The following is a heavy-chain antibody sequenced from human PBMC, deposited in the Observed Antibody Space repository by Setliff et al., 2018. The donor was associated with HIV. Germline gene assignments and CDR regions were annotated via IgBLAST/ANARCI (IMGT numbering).Heavy chain of an antibody. J-gene: IGHJ4*02. CDR3: AKGDFTAMVMYFDF. V-gene: IGHV4-39*01. CDR2: FYYNGAT. D-gene: IGHD2-21*02. CDR1: RHSIPNTYYY. Sequence: SETLSLTCTVFRHSIPNTYYYWGWIRQSPGKGLEWIGSFYYNGATHRNPSLKSRVSISVESAENRFSLELTSVTAADTAVYYCAKGDFTAMVMYFDFWGLGIPVTVSS.